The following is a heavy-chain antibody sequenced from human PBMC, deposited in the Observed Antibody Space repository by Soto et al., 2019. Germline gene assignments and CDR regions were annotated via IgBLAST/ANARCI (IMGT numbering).Heavy chain of an antibody. Sequence: GRSMRLSCAASGFTFSSYSMNWVSQAPGKGLEWVSSISSSSSYIYYADSVKGRFTISRDNAKNSLYLQMNSLRAEDTAVYYCARAPREAAAGTSWFDPWGQGTLVTVSS. CDR2: ISSSSSYI. CDR3: ARAPREAAAGTSWFDP. CDR1: GFTFSSYS. D-gene: IGHD6-13*01. J-gene: IGHJ5*02. V-gene: IGHV3-21*01.